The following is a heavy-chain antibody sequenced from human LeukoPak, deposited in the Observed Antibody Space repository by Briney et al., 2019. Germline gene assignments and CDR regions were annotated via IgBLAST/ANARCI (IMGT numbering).Heavy chain of an antibody. CDR1: GYTFTGYY. D-gene: IGHD5-18*01. CDR3: ARSPALDTAVVNRP. J-gene: IGHJ5*02. CDR2: INPNSGGT. V-gene: IGHV1-2*02. Sequence: GASVKVSCKTSGYTFTGYYSHWVRQAPGQGLEWMGWINPNSGGTNYAQNFQGRVTMTRDTSINTAYMELGRLRSDDTAVYYCARSPALDTAVVNRPWGQGTLITVSS.